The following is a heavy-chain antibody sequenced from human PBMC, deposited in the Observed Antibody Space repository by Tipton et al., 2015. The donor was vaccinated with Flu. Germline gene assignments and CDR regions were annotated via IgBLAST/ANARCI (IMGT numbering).Heavy chain of an antibody. D-gene: IGHD1-1*01. CDR2: ISFNGIT. V-gene: IGHV4-39*02. CDR1: NVNINTPGSH. J-gene: IGHJ6*02. CDR3: ARDLWNDRRSYYYYGVDV. Sequence: TLSLTCTLSNVNINTPGSHWGWVRQAPGKGLEWLGTISFNGITYYTSSLRSRLTLSLAASRNQFSLHLTSLTAADTAVYYCARDLWNDRRSYYYYGVDVWGQGTTVTVPS.